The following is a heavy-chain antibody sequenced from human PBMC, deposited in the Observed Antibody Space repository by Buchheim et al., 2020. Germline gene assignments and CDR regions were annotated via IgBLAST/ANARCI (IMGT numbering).Heavy chain of an antibody. CDR3: ATVGGSYYLWDY. V-gene: IGHV3-48*01. J-gene: IGHJ4*02. CDR2: ISSSTNTI. D-gene: IGHD1-26*01. Sequence: EVQLVESGGGLVQPGGSLRLSCTASGFTFSSYSMSWVRQAPGRGLEWLSYISSSTNTIYYADSVKGRFTISRDNAKNSLYLQIKNLRAEDTAVYYCATVGGSYYLWDYWGPGTL. CDR1: GFTFSSYS.